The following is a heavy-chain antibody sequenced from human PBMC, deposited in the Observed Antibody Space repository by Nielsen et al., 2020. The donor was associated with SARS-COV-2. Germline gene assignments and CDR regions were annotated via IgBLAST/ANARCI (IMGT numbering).Heavy chain of an antibody. Sequence: GGSLRLSCAASGFTFSSYRMSWVRQAPGKGLEWVANIKQDGSEKYYVDSVKGRFTISRDNAKNSLYLQMNSLRAEDTAVYYCARDRFHYYGSGSRMVWFDPWGQGTLVTVSS. CDR3: ARDRFHYYGSGSRMVWFDP. CDR2: IKQDGSEK. V-gene: IGHV3-7*01. D-gene: IGHD3-10*01. CDR1: GFTFSSYR. J-gene: IGHJ5*02.